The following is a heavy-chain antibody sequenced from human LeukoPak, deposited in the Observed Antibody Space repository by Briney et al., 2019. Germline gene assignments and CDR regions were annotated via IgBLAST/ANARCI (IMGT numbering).Heavy chain of an antibody. D-gene: IGHD3-9*01. V-gene: IGHV4-59*01. CDR1: GGSISSYY. Sequence: SETLSLTCTVSGGSISSYYWSWIRQPPGKGLEWIGYIYYSGSTNYNPSLKSRVTISVDTSKNQSSLKLSSVTAADTAVYYCARARYDMPSWFDPWGQGTLVTVSS. CDR3: ARARYDMPSWFDP. CDR2: IYYSGST. J-gene: IGHJ5*02.